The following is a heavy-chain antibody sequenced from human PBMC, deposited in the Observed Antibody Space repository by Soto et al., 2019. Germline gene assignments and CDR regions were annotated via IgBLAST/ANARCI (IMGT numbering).Heavy chain of an antibody. CDR1: GFTFSSYA. D-gene: IGHD6-19*01. Sequence: GGSLRLSCAASGFTFSSYAMSWVRQAPGKGLEWVSAISGSGGSTYYADSVKGRFTTSRDNSKNTLYLQMNSLRAEDTAVYYCAKESGYSSGWYKAEYFQHWGQGTLVTVSS. CDR2: ISGSGGST. J-gene: IGHJ1*01. V-gene: IGHV3-23*01. CDR3: AKESGYSSGWYKAEYFQH.